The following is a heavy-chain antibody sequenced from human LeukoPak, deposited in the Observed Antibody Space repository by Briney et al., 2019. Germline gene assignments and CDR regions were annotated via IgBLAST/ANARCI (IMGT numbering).Heavy chain of an antibody. CDR2: IYYSGST. Sequence: PSETLSLTCTVSGGFISSYYWSWIRQPPGKGLEWIGYIYYSGSTNYNPSLKSRVTISVDTSKNQFSLKLSSVTAAGTAVYFCARGRVSSSTWYSTYYSYFYMDVWGKGTTVTVSS. J-gene: IGHJ6*03. CDR1: GGFISSYY. D-gene: IGHD1-1*01. CDR3: ARGRVSSSTWYSTYYSYFYMDV. V-gene: IGHV4-59*01.